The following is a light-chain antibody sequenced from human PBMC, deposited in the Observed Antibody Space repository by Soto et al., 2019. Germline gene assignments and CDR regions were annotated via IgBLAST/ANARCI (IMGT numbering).Light chain of an antibody. CDR3: QQYGSSPFT. CDR1: QSVSSSY. Sequence: EIVLTQSPGTLSLSPGERATLSCRASQSVSSSYLVWYQQKPGQAPRLLIYGASSRATGIPDRFSGNGSGTDFTLTISRLEPEDFAVYYCQQYGSSPFTFGPGTKVDIK. V-gene: IGKV3-20*01. CDR2: GAS. J-gene: IGKJ3*01.